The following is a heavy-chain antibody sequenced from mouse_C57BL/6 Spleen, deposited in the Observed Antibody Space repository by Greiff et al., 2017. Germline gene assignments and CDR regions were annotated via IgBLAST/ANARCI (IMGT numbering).Heavy chain of an antibody. V-gene: IGHV1-82*01. CDR2: IYPGDGDT. D-gene: IGHD3-2*02. CDR3: ARSGSSDYYAMDY. CDR1: GYAFSSSW. Sequence: VQGVESGPELVKPGASVKISCKASGYAFSSSWMNWVKQRPGKGLEWIGRIYPGDGDTNYNGKFKGKATLTADKSSSTAYMQLSSLTSEDSAVYFCARSGSSDYYAMDYWGQGTSVTVSS. J-gene: IGHJ4*01.